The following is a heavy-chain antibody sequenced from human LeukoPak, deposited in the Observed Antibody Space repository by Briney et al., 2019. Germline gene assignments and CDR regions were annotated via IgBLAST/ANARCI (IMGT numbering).Heavy chain of an antibody. CDR3: ARDVVGANDY. CDR2: ISSSSSYI. D-gene: IGHD1-26*01. V-gene: IGHV3-21*01. J-gene: IGHJ4*02. CDR1: GFTLSSYE. Sequence: GGSLRLSCAASGFTLSSYEMNWVRQAPGKGLEWVSSISSSSSYIYYADSVKGRFTISRDNAKNSLYLQVNSLRAEDTAVYYCARDVVGANDYWGQGTLVTVSS.